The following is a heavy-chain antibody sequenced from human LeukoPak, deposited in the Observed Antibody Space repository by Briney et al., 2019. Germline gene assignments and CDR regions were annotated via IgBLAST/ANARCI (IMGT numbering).Heavy chain of an antibody. CDR1: GGSVSSGSYY. V-gene: IGHV4-61*01. D-gene: IGHD4-17*01. CDR2: IYYSGST. J-gene: IGHJ4*02. CDR3: ARETYGRYFDY. Sequence: SETLSLTCTVSGGSVSSGSYYWRWIRQPPGKGLEWIGYIYYSGSTNYNPSLKSRVTISVDMSKNQFSLKLSSVTAADTAVYYCARETYGRYFDYWGQGTLVTVSS.